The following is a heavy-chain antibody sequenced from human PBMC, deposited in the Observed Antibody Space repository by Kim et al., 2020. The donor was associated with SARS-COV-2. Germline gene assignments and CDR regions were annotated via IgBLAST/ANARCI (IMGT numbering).Heavy chain of an antibody. D-gene: IGHD5-12*01. J-gene: IGHJ4*02. CDR1: GGSMISGGHY. Sequence: TLSLTCTVSGGSMISGGHYWSWICRHPGKGLEWIGYIYYTGTTYYNPSLESRLTISVDTSKNQFSLKLSSVTAADTAVYYCARDRSAYDVSYVDFWGQGTLVTVSP. CDR3: ARDRSAYDVSYVDF. CDR2: IYYTGTT. V-gene: IGHV4-31*03.